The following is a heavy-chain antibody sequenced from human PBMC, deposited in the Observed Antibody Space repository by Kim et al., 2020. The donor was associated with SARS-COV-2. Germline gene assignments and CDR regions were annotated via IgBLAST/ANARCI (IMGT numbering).Heavy chain of an antibody. D-gene: IGHD3-16*01. CDR1: GFTFSNAW. CDR3: TTEAGDVWGWFDP. Sequence: GGSLRLSCAASGFTFSNAWMSWVRQAPGKGLEWVGRIKSKTDGGTTDYAAPVKGRFTISRDDSKNTLYLQMNSLKTEDTAVYYCTTEAGDVWGWFDPWGQGTLVTVSS. V-gene: IGHV3-15*01. CDR2: IKSKTDGGTT. J-gene: IGHJ5*02.